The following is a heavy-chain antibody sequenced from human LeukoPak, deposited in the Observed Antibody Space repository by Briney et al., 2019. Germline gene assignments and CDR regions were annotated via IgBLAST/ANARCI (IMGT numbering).Heavy chain of an antibody. CDR2: MSGSGGNT. D-gene: IGHD1-26*01. Sequence: GGSLRLSCAASGFTFSSYAMSWVRQAPGKGLEWVSVMSGSGGNTYYADSVKGRFTISRDNSKNTLFLQMNSLRADDTAVYYCAKGTAPAYCYLDDWGQGTLVTVSS. CDR1: GFTFSSYA. V-gene: IGHV3-23*01. CDR3: AKGTAPAYCYLDD. J-gene: IGHJ4*02.